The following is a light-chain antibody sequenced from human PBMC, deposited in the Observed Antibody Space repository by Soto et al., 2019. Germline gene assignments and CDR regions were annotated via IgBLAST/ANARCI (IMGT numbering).Light chain of an antibody. Sequence: QSVLTQPASVSGSPGQSITISCTGTSSDVGGYNYVSWYQQHPGKAPKLMIYDVSNQPSGVSKRFSGSKSGNTAALTISGLQAEDEADYYCSSYTSSSTLVFGTGTKLTVL. CDR3: SSYTSSSTLV. J-gene: IGLJ1*01. V-gene: IGLV2-14*01. CDR1: SSDVGGYNY. CDR2: DVS.